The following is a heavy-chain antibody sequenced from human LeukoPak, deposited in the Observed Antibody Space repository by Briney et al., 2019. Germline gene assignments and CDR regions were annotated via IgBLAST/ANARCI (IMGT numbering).Heavy chain of an antibody. CDR1: GGSISDYY. CDR2: INYSGNT. Sequence: PSETLSLTCTVSGGSISDYYWSWIRQPPGKGLEWIGYINYSGNTNYNPSLKSRVTISVDTSKNQFSLRQTSVTAADTAVFYCAREGRQDYVYFDYWGQGSLVTVSS. D-gene: IGHD4-17*01. V-gene: IGHV4-59*01. CDR3: AREGRQDYVYFDY. J-gene: IGHJ4*02.